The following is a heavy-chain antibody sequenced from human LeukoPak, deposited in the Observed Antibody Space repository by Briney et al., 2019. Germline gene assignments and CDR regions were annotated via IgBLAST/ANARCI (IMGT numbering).Heavy chain of an antibody. CDR3: ARAVGEQWLVRDDAFDI. CDR1: GGSINSYY. V-gene: IGHV4-59*01. CDR2: IHYSGST. J-gene: IGHJ3*02. D-gene: IGHD6-19*01. Sequence: PSETLSLTCTVPGGSINSYYWSWIRQPPGRGLEWIGSIHYSGSTSYNPSLRSRVTISVDKSKNQFFLKLSSVTATDTAVYYCARAVGEQWLVRDDAFDIWGQGTMVTVSS.